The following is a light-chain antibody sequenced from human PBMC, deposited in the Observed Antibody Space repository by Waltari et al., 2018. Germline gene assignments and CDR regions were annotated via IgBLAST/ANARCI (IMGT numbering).Light chain of an antibody. J-gene: IGKJ5*01. Sequence: EIVVTHSPAALSLSPGDRVTIPCRASQSVRNNFAWYQQKPGQAPRLLIFDASTRGTGIPARFSGSGSGTEFTLTINTLQSEDFGIYYCQQYDNLITVGQGTRLEIK. CDR2: DAS. CDR3: QQYDNLIT. CDR1: QSVRNN. V-gene: IGKV3D-15*01.